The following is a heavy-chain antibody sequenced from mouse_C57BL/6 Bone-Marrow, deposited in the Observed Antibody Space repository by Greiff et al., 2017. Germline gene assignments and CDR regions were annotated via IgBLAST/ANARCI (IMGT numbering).Heavy chain of an antibody. CDR2: IDPSDSYT. CDR3: ARRGTLYYEGAMDY. CDR1: GYTFTSYW. J-gene: IGHJ4*01. Sequence: QVQLQQSGAELVMPGASVKLSCKASGYTFTSYWMHWVKQRPGQGLEWIGEIDPSDSYTNYNQKFKGKSTLTVDKSSSTAYMQLSSLTSEDSAVYYCARRGTLYYEGAMDYWGQGTSVTVSS. D-gene: IGHD2-4*01. V-gene: IGHV1-69*01.